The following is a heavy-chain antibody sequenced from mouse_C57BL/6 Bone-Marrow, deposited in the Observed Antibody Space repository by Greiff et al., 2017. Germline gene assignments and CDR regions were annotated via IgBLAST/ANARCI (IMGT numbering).Heavy chain of an antibody. CDR3: ARCYYYGSSPYYFDY. CDR1: GYTFTDYY. D-gene: IGHD1-1*01. CDR2: IFPGSGST. Sequence: QVQLKQSGPELVKPGASVKISCKASGYTFTDYYINWVKQRPGQGLEWIGWIFPGSGSTYYNEKFKGKATLTVDKSSSTAYMLLSSLTSEDSAVYFCARCYYYGSSPYYFDYWGQGTTLTVSS. J-gene: IGHJ2*01. V-gene: IGHV1-75*01.